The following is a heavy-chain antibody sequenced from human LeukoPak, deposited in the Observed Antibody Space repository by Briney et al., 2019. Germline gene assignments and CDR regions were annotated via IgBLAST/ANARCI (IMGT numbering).Heavy chain of an antibody. CDR1: GGTFSSYA. J-gene: IGHJ4*02. D-gene: IGHD2-2*02. Sequence: SVKVSCKASGGTFSSYAISWVRQAPGQGLEWMGGIIPIFGTANYAQKFQGRVTITTDESTSTAYMELSSPRSEDTAVYYCARHCSSTSCYIGYFDYWGQGTLVTVSS. CDR2: IIPIFGTA. CDR3: ARHCSSTSCYIGYFDY. V-gene: IGHV1-69*05.